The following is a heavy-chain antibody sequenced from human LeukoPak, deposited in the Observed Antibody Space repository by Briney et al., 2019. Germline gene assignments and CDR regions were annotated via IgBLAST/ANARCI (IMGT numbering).Heavy chain of an antibody. V-gene: IGHV4-38-2*01. Sequence: SETLSLTCAVSGYSISSGYYWGWIRQPPGKGLEWIGSIYHSGSTYYSPSLKSRVTISVDTSKNQFSLKLSSVTAADTAVYYCARNIAAPVVVDYWGQGTLVTVSS. CDR3: ARNIAAPVVVDY. CDR1: GYSISSGYY. J-gene: IGHJ4*02. D-gene: IGHD6-6*01. CDR2: IYHSGST.